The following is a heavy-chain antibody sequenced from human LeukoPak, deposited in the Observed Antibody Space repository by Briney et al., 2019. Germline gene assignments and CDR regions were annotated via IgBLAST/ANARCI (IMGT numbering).Heavy chain of an antibody. CDR2: IYTSGST. CDR1: GGSISSGNYY. Sequence: PSETLSLTCTVSGGSISSGNYYWSWIRQPAGKGLEWIGRIYTSGSTNYNPSLKSRVTISVDTSKNQISLKLSSVTAADTAVYYCARDGGYHSLYYYYYMDVWGKGTTVTISS. CDR3: ARDGGYHSLYYYYYMDV. D-gene: IGHD3-16*01. V-gene: IGHV4-61*02. J-gene: IGHJ6*03.